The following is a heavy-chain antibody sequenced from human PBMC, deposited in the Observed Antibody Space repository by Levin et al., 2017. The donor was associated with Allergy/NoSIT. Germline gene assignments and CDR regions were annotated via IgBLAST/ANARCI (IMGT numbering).Heavy chain of an antibody. CDR1: GFTFSSYS. V-gene: IGHV3-21*01. D-gene: IGHD3-3*01. CDR3: ARGGGAGFLEWLLSYFDL. Sequence: GGSLRLSCAASGFTFSSYSMNWVRQAPGKGLEWVSSISSSSTYIYYADSVKGRFTISRDNAKNSLYLQMNSLRAEDTAVYYCARGGGAGFLEWLLSYFDLWGRGTLVTVSS. CDR2: ISSSSTYI. J-gene: IGHJ2*01.